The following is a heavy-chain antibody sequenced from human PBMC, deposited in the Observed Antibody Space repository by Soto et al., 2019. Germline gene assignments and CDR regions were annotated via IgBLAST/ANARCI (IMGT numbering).Heavy chain of an antibody. V-gene: IGHV3-23*01. Sequence: EVQLLESGGGLVQPGGSLRLSCAASGFTFSSYTMSWVRQAPGKGLEWVSAISDSGGSPYYADSVKGRFTISRDNSKNTLYLEIDRLRAEDTAVYYCAKGVSRYGDQDYFDCWGQGSLVTVSA. J-gene: IGHJ4*02. CDR2: ISDSGGSP. D-gene: IGHD4-17*01. CDR3: AKGVSRYGDQDYFDC. CDR1: GFTFSSYT.